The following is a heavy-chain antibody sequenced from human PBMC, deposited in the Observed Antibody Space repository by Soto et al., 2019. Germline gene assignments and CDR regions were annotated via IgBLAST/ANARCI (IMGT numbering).Heavy chain of an antibody. V-gene: IGHV4-39*01. CDR3: ARHRSDFWFDP. D-gene: IGHD2-15*01. CDR2: IFYSGTT. Sequence: SETLSLTCTVSGGSISSSSYYWGWIRQPPGKGLEWIGSIFYSGTTYYNPSLKSRVTISVDTSKNQFSLKLSSVTAADTAVYYCARHRSDFWFDPWGQGTLVTVS. CDR1: GGSISSSSYY. J-gene: IGHJ5*02.